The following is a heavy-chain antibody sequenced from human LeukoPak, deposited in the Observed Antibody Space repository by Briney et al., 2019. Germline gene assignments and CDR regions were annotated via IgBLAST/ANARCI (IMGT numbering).Heavy chain of an antibody. CDR3: VKVAKYYYGSETYYFFEH. CDR1: GFTFSAYS. J-gene: IGHJ4*02. CDR2: ISGSSIYI. V-gene: IGHV3-21*01. Sequence: GGSLRLSCATPGFTFSAYSMNWVRQAPGKGLEWVSSISGSSIYINYADSAKGRFTISSDNAKNSLYLQMNSLRVEDAGIYYCVKVAKYYYGSETYYFFEHWGQGTPVTASS. D-gene: IGHD3-10*01.